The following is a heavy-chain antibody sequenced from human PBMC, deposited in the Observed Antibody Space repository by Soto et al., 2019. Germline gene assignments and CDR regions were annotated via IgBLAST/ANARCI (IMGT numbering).Heavy chain of an antibody. J-gene: IGHJ4*02. V-gene: IGHV1-18*01. CDR3: ARGYQLLWASGYYFDY. D-gene: IGHD2-2*01. CDR1: GYTFTSYG. Sequence: ASVKVSCKASGYTFTSYGISWVRQAPGQGLEWMGWISAYNGNTNYAQELQGRVTMTTDTSTSTAYMELRSLRSDDTAVYYCARGYQLLWASGYYFDYWGQGTLVTVSS. CDR2: ISAYNGNT.